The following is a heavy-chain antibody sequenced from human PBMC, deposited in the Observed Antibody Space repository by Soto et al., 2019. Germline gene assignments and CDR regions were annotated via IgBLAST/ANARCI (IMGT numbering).Heavy chain of an antibody. CDR2: ISGSGGST. J-gene: IGHJ4*02. V-gene: IGHV3-23*01. D-gene: IGHD6-19*01. CDR3: AKDARLIIAVAGTSDY. CDR1: GFTFSSYA. Sequence: GGSLRLSCAASGFTFSSYAMSWVRQAPGKGLEWVSAISGSGGSTYYADSVKGRFTISRDNSKNTLYLQMNRLRAEDTAVYYCAKDARLIIAVAGTSDYWGQGTVVTVSS.